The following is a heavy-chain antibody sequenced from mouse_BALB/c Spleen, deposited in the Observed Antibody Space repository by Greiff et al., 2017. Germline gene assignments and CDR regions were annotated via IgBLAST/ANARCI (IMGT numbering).Heavy chain of an antibody. D-gene: IGHD1-2*01. CDR2: IHYSGST. CDR3: ARGRGFNYGYDYFDY. CDR1: GYSITSGYS. V-gene: IGHV3-1*02. Sequence: DVMLVESGPDLVKPSQSLSLTCTVTGYSITSGYSCHWIRQFPGNKLEWMGYIHYSGSTNYNPSLKSRISITRDTSKNQFFLQLNSVTTEDTATYYCARGRGFNYGYDYFDYWGQGTTLTVSS. J-gene: IGHJ2*01.